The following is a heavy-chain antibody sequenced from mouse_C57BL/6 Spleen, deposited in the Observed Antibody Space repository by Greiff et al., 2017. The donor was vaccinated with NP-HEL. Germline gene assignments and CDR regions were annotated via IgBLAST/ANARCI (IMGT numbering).Heavy chain of an antibody. CDR1: GYTFTSYG. Sequence: QVQLQQSGAELARPGASVKLSCKASGYTFTSYGISWVKQRTGQGLEWIGEIYPRSGNTYYNEKFKGKATLTADKSSSTAYMELRSLTSEDSAVYFCARLYDGYYRYFDVWGTGTTVTVSS. D-gene: IGHD2-3*01. J-gene: IGHJ1*03. CDR2: IYPRSGNT. CDR3: ARLYDGYYRYFDV. V-gene: IGHV1-81*01.